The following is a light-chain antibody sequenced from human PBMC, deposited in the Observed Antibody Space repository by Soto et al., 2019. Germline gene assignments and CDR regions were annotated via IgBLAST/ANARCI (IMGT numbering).Light chain of an antibody. Sequence: DIVMTQTPLSLSVTPGEPASVSCRSSQSLLDSGDGNTYLAWFQQKQGKVPQXXXYAASTLQSGVPSRFSVSVSGTEGTLTISSLQKEDGATYYCLQHRSYTLTFGGGTKVDIK. J-gene: IGKJ4*01. V-gene: IGKV2-40*01. CDR1: QSLLDSGDGNTY. CDR3: LQHRSYTLT. CDR2: AAS.